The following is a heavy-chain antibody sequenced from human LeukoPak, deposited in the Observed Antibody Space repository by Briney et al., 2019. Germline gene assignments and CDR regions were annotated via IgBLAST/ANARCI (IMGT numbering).Heavy chain of an antibody. J-gene: IGHJ4*02. CDR2: ISYDGSNK. D-gene: IGHD2-2*01. CDR1: GFTFSSYG. CDR3: AKAGSRGKYCSSTSCYGLTDY. V-gene: IGHV3-30*18. Sequence: GGSLRLSCAASGFTFSSYGMHWVRQAPGKGLEWVAVISYDGSNKYYADSVKGRFTISRDNSKNTLYLQMNSLRAEDTALYYCAKAGSRGKYCSSTSCYGLTDYWGQGTLVTVSS.